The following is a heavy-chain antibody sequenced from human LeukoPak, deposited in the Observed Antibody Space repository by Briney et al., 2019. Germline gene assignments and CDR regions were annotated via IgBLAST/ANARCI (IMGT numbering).Heavy chain of an antibody. Sequence: GGSLRLSCAASGFTFSSYWMHWVRQAPGKGLVWVSRINTDGSSTSYADSVKGRFTISRDNAKNTLYLQMNSLRAEDTAVYYCAKNRGAGSHYYYHMNVWGKGTTVTVSS. CDR1: GFTFSSYW. CDR3: AKNRGAGSHYYYHMNV. V-gene: IGHV3-74*01. J-gene: IGHJ6*03. D-gene: IGHD1-26*01. CDR2: INTDGSST.